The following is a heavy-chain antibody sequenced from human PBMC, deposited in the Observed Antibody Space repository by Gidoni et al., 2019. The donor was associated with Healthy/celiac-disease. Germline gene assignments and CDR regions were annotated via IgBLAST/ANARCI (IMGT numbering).Heavy chain of an antibody. V-gene: IGHV4-4*07. D-gene: IGHD3-10*01. CDR2: LYTSGSP. CDR1: GGSISSYY. J-gene: IGHJ5*02. CDR3: ARDVGLGLLWFGELNWFDP. Sequence: QVQLQESGPGLVKPSETLSLTCPVSGGSISSYYWSGIRQPAGKGLEWIGRLYTSGSPNYNPSLKSRVTMSVDTSKNQFSLKLSSVTAADTAVYYCARDVGLGLLWFGELNWFDPWGQGTLVTVSS.